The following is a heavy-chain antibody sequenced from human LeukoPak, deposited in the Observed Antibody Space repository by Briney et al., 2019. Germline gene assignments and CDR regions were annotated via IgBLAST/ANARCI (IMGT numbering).Heavy chain of an antibody. CDR2: ISSSGGNT. CDR1: GFSFSDYY. D-gene: IGHD5-24*01. Sequence: PGGSLRLSCAASGFSFSDYYMSWVRQAPGKGLEWGSYISSSGGNTYYADSVKGRFTISRDNAKNSLYLQMNSLRAENTAVYYCARADGYNPIYYYYGMDVGGQGTTVTVSS. J-gene: IGHJ6*02. CDR3: ARADGYNPIYYYYGMDV. V-gene: IGHV3-11*01.